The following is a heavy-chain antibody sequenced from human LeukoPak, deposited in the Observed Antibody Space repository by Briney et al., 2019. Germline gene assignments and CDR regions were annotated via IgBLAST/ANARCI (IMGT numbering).Heavy chain of an antibody. CDR1: GFTFSSYA. Sequence: GGSLRLSCAASGFTFSSYAMHWVRQAPGKGLEWVAVISYDGSNKYYADSVKGRFTISRDNSKNTLYLQMNSLRAEDTAVYYCAKDWAPTYYYGSGADYWGQGTLVTVSS. CDR2: ISYDGSNK. V-gene: IGHV3-30-3*01. CDR3: AKDWAPTYYYGSGADY. J-gene: IGHJ4*02. D-gene: IGHD3-10*01.